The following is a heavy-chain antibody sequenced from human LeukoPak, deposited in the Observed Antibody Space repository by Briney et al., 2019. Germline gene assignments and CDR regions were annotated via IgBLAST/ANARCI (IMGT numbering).Heavy chain of an antibody. CDR1: GFTFSSYE. J-gene: IGHJ3*02. Sequence: GGSLRLSCAASGFTFSSYEMDWVRQAPGKGLEWVSYISHTGSTIYYAESVKGRFTISRDNAKNPLYLQMNSLRAEDTAVYYCVRDKRFGDVRIRAFDIWGQGTMVTVSS. CDR3: VRDKRFGDVRIRAFDI. V-gene: IGHV3-48*03. CDR2: ISHTGSTI. D-gene: IGHD3-10*01.